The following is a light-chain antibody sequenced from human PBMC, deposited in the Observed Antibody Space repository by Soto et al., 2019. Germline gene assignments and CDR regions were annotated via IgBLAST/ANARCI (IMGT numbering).Light chain of an antibody. CDR1: SSDVGAFNY. Sequence: QSALTQPASVSGSPGQSISISCIGTSSDVGAFNYVSWYQHHPGKAPQLIIYDVTSRPSGVFNRFSAPKSGNTASLTISGLQAEDEADYYCSSYTTRNTEVFGTGTKVTVL. CDR2: DVT. V-gene: IGLV2-14*03. CDR3: SSYTTRNTEV. J-gene: IGLJ1*01.